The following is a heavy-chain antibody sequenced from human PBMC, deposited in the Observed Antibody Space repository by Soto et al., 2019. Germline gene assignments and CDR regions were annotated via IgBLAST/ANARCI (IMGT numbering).Heavy chain of an antibody. D-gene: IGHD1-1*01. J-gene: IGHJ3*01. CDR3: ARGIPGHYAFDV. CDR2: SKGAGSST. Sequence: EVQLVESGGGLVQPGGSLRLSCAASGFTFSNYWMNWVRQVPGKGLVWVARSKGAGSSTNYADSVKGRFTISRDNAQNTLFVQINSLTAEDTAVYSCARGIPGHYAFDVWGQGTMVTVSS. V-gene: IGHV3-74*01. CDR1: GFTFSNYW.